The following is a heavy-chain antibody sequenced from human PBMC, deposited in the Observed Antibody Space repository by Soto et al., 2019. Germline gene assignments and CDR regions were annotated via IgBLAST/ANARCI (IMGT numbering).Heavy chain of an antibody. D-gene: IGHD3-3*01. CDR1: GGSISSYY. CDR2: IYYSGRT. V-gene: IGHV4-59*08. CDR3: ARHAQEGYDLNWFGA. Sequence: KPSETLSLTYTVSGGSISSYYWSWIRQPPGKGLEWIGYIYYSGRTKYNPSLKSRVTVSLDTSKNHFSLKLTSVTAADTAVYYCARHAQEGYDLNWFGAWGQGTLVTVSS. J-gene: IGHJ5*02.